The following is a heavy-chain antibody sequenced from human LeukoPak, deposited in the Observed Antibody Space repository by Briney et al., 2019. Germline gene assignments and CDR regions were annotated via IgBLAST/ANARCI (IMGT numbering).Heavy chain of an antibody. CDR3: AKRGSGSCFSFDY. CDR1: GFTFSSYA. CDR2: ISGSGGST. J-gene: IGHJ4*02. Sequence: GGSLRLSCAASGFTFSSYAMSWVRLAPGKGLEWVSTISGSGGSTYYADSVKGRFTISRDNSKNTLYLQMNSLRAEDTAVYYCAKRGSGSCFSFDYWGQGTLVTVSS. D-gene: IGHD2-15*01. V-gene: IGHV3-23*01.